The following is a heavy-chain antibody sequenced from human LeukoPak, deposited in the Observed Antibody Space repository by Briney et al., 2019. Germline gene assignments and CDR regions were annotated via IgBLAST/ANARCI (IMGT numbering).Heavy chain of an antibody. J-gene: IGHJ4*02. CDR2: INHSGST. V-gene: IGHV4-34*01. CDR1: GGSFSGYY. D-gene: IGHD3-10*01. CDR3: ARERGSGSYYNVI. Sequence: SETLSLTCAVYGGSFSGYYWSWIRQPPGKGLEWIGEINHSGSTNYNPSLKSRVTISVDRSKNQFSLKLSSVTAADTAVYYCARERGSGSYYNVIWGQGTLVTVSS.